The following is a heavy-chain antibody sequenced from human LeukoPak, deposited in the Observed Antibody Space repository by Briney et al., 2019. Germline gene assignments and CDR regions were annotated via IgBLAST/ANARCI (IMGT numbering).Heavy chain of an antibody. D-gene: IGHD2-21*02. Sequence: SETLSLTCTVSGGSISSHYWSWIRQPPGKGLEWIGYIYHSGSTNYNPSLKSRVTISVDTSKNQFSLKLSSVTAADTAVYYCAHIVVVTGFDAFDIWGQGTMVTVSS. J-gene: IGHJ3*02. CDR2: IYHSGST. V-gene: IGHV4-59*11. CDR1: GGSISSHY. CDR3: AHIVVVTGFDAFDI.